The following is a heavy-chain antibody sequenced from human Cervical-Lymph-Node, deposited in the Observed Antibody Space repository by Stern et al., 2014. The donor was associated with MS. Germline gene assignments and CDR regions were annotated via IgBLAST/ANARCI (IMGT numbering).Heavy chain of an antibody. J-gene: IGHJ3*02. Sequence: EVQLVESGGGLVQPGRSLRLSCAASGFTFDDYAMHWVRQAPGKGLEWVSGISWNSGSIGYADSVKGRFTISRDNAKNSLYLQTSRLRAEDTALYYCAKERSVAGTFLIALDIWGQGTMVTVSS. V-gene: IGHV3-9*01. D-gene: IGHD6-19*01. CDR1: GFTFDDYA. CDR2: ISWNSGSI. CDR3: AKERSVAGTFLIALDI.